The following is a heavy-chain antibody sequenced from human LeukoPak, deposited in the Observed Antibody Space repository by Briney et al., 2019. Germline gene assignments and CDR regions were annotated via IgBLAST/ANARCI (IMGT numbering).Heavy chain of an antibody. CDR3: ARDYSTVTGPDYYYYYMDV. D-gene: IGHD4-11*01. CDR2: INPNSGGT. J-gene: IGHJ6*03. CDR1: GYIFTGYY. Sequence: ASVKVSCKASGYIFTGYYIHWVRQAPGQGLEWMGWINPNSGGTNYAQKFQGRVTMTRDTSISTAYMELSRLRSDDTAVYYCARDYSTVTGPDYYYYYMDVWGKGTTVTVSS. V-gene: IGHV1-2*02.